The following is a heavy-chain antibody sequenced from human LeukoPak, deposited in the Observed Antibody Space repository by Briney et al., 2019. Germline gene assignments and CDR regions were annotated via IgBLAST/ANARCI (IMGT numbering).Heavy chain of an antibody. CDR2: IYYSGST. D-gene: IGHD4-23*01. CDR1: GGSISSSSYY. J-gene: IGHJ3*02. CDR3: ARDSGYDYGGNSGAFDI. V-gene: IGHV4-39*07. Sequence: SETLSLTCTVSGGSISSSSYYWGWIRQPPGKGLEWIGSIYYSGSTYYNPSLKSRVTISVDTSKNQFSLKLSSVTAADTAVYYCARDSGYDYGGNSGAFDIWGQGTMVTVSS.